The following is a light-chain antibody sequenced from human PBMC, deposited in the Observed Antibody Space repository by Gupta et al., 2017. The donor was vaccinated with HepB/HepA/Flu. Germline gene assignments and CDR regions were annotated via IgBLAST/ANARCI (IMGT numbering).Light chain of an antibody. J-gene: IGLJ1*01. CDR2: GNS. CDR1: RPNIGAGYD. V-gene: IGLV1-40*01. CDR3: QSYDSSLSAFYV. Sequence: QSVLTQPPPVSGAPGQRVTISRTGSRPNIGAGYDVHWYQQLPGTAPNLLIYGNSNRPSGVPDRFSGSKSGTSASLAITGLQAEDEADYYCQSYDSSLSAFYVFGTGTKVTVL.